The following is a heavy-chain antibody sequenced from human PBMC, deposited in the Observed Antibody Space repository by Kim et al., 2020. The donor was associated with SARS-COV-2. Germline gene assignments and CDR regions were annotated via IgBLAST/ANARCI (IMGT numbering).Heavy chain of an antibody. J-gene: IGHJ4*02. CDR1: GFTFNTYG. V-gene: IGHV3-30*18. Sequence: GGSLRLSCAASGFTFNTYGMHWVRQSPGKGLEWVAVISYDGSKKYYADSVKGRFTISRDNSKNTLYLQMNSLRIEDTAVYYCAKSFSGSYFGYDYWDLGTRVTV. CDR3: AKSFSGSYFGYDY. CDR2: ISYDGSKK. D-gene: IGHD1-26*01.